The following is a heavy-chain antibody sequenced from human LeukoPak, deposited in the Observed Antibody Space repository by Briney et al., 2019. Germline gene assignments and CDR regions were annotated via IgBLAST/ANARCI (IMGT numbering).Heavy chain of an antibody. Sequence: GGSLRLSCVASQFSLGAFAMNWVRQAPGKGLEWISYISASSSATYYAESVKGRFTISRDNAKDSLYLQMNSLRAEDTAVYYCAKDPTNLGYCSGGSCYLYVPWGQGTLVTVSS. CDR2: ISASSSAT. CDR1: QFSLGAFA. D-gene: IGHD2-15*01. J-gene: IGHJ5*02. CDR3: AKDPTNLGYCSGGSCYLYVP. V-gene: IGHV3-48*01.